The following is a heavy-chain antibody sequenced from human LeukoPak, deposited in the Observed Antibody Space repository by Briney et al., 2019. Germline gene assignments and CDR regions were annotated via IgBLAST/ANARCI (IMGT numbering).Heavy chain of an antibody. V-gene: IGHV4-4*02. CDR2: VHLDGRT. CDR1: GGSVSSTNW. J-gene: IGHJ4*02. CDR3: AREGGFYRPLDY. Sequence: PSETLSLTCGVSGGSVSSTNWWTWIRQPPGKGLVCIGEVHLDGRTNFNPSLKSRLTMSVDLSENHVSLKLTSVTAADTAVYYCAREGGFYRPLDYSGQGTLVTVSS. D-gene: IGHD6-25*01.